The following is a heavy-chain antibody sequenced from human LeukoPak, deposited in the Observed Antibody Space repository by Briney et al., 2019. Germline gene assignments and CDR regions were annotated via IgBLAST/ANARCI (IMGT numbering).Heavy chain of an antibody. V-gene: IGHV3-74*01. CDR2: INTEGTDT. CDR1: GFAFSSLW. CDR3: GRDVGLRLDV. Sequence: GGSLRLSCAASGFAFSSLWMHWVRQAPGEGLVWVSIINTEGTDTRYADSVRGRFTISRDNAKNTPYLQMNGLRAEDTAVYYCGRDVGLRLDVWGQGTTVTVSS. J-gene: IGHJ6*02.